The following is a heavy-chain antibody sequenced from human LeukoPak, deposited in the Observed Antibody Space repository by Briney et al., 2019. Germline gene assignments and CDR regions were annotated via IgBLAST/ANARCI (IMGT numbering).Heavy chain of an antibody. CDR1: GFTFSSYA. D-gene: IGHD1-1*01. Sequence: GGSLRLSCAASGFTFSSYAMHWVRQAPGKGLEWVAVISYDGSNKYYADSVKGRFTISRDNSKNTLYLQMNSLRAEDTAVYYCTDWNQLGYFDYWGQGTLVTVSS. J-gene: IGHJ4*02. CDR3: TDWNQLGYFDY. V-gene: IGHV3-30*01. CDR2: ISYDGSNK.